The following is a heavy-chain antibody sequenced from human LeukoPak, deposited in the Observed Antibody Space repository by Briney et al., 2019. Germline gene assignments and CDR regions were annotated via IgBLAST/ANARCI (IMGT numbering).Heavy chain of an antibody. V-gene: IGHV1-2*02. CDR2: INPNRGGT. CDR1: GYTFTGYY. D-gene: IGHD3-3*01. Sequence: ASVKVSCKASGYTFTGYYMHWVRQVPRQGLEWMGWINPNRGGTNSAQKFQGRVTITRATSISPAYMELSRLRSDDTAVYYCARVGEYYDFWSGYYREMLPLTNNWFDPWGQGTLVTVSS. CDR3: ARVGEYYDFWSGYYREMLPLTNNWFDP. J-gene: IGHJ5*02.